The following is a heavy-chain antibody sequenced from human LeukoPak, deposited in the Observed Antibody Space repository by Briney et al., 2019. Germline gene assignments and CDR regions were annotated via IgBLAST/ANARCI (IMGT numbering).Heavy chain of an antibody. CDR1: GGSIGSGRYY. J-gene: IGHJ4*02. Sequence: SETLSLTCSVSGGSIGSGRYYWAWIRQPPGKGPEWFGSIYNTCSTSYNPSLKRRVTMSVDTSKNQFSLRLSFVTAADTAVYYCARNIASVIPAGYFDYWGQGALVTVSS. D-gene: IGHD6-25*01. V-gene: IGHV4-39*01. CDR3: ARNIASVIPAGYFDY. CDR2: IYNTCST.